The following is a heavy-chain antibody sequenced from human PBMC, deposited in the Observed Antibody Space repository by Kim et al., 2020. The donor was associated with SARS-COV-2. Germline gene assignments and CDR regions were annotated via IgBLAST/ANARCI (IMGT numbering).Heavy chain of an antibody. CDR1: GGSISSGDYY. CDR2: IYYSGST. CDR3: ARDPRLDCSSTSCRDAFDI. Sequence: SETLSLTCTVSGGSISSGDYYWSWIRQPPGKGLEWIGYIYYSGSTYYNPSLKSRVTISVDTSKNQFSLKLSSVTAADTAVYYCARDPRLDCSSTSCRDAFDIWGQGTMVTVSS. J-gene: IGHJ3*02. D-gene: IGHD2-2*01. V-gene: IGHV4-30-4*01.